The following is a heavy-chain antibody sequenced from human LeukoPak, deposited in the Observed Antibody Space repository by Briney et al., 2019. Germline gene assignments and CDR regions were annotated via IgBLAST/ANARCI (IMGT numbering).Heavy chain of an antibody. Sequence: PSETLSLTCTVSGGSISSYYWSWIRQPAGKGLEWIGRIYTSGSTNYNPSLKSRVTMSVDTSKNQFSLKLTSVNAADTAVYYCARDQNAYCGGDRYSYYFDYWGQGTLVTVSS. CDR3: ARDQNAYCGGDRYSYYFDY. D-gene: IGHD2-21*02. CDR2: IYTSGST. V-gene: IGHV4-4*07. J-gene: IGHJ4*02. CDR1: GGSISSYY.